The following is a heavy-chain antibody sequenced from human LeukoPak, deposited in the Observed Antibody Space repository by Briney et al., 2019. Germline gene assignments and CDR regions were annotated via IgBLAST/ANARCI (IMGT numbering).Heavy chain of an antibody. CDR1: GFTFSSFA. J-gene: IGHJ4*02. V-gene: IGHV3-23*01. CDR2: ISGSGDST. CDR3: AKGMTYFDFWSGLDY. Sequence: GGSLRLSCAASGFTFSSFAMTWVRQAPGKGREWVLSISGSGDSTYYADSVKGRFTISRDNSKNTLYLQMNSLRAEDTAIYYCAKGMTYFDFWSGLDYWGQGTLVTV. D-gene: IGHD3-3*01.